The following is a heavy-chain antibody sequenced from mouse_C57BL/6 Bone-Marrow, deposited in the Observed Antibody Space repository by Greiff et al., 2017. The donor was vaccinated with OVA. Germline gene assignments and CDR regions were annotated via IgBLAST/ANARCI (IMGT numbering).Heavy chain of an antibody. Sequence: QVQLQQPGAELVKPGASVKLSCKASGYTFTSYWMHWVKQRPGQGLEWIGMIHPNSGSTNYNEKFKSKATLTVDKSSSTAYMQLSSLTSEDSAVYCCARLDYEGWYFDVWGTGTTVTVSS. CDR3: ARLDYEGWYFDV. CDR1: GYTFTSYW. CDR2: IHPNSGST. D-gene: IGHD2-4*01. V-gene: IGHV1-64*01. J-gene: IGHJ1*03.